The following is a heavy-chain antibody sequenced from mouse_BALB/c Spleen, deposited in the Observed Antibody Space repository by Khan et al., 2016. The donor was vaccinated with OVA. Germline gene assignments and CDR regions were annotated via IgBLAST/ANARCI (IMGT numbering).Heavy chain of an antibody. CDR3: ARGNYYGYYFDY. V-gene: IGHV3-2*02. CDR2: ISYSGVT. D-gene: IGHD1-1*01. Sequence: DVQLVESGPGLVKPSQSLSLTCTVTGYSITSGYAWNWIRQFPGNKLEWMGYISYSGVTSYTPSLKSRISITRDTSKNQFFLQLTSVTTEDTATYYCARGNYYGYYFDYWGQGTTLTVSS. CDR1: GYSITSGYA. J-gene: IGHJ2*01.